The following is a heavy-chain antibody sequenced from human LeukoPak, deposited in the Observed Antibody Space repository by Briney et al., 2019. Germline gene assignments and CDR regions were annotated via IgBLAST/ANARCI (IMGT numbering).Heavy chain of an antibody. CDR2: IKSKTDGGTT. CDR1: GFTFSSYA. D-gene: IGHD3-10*01. V-gene: IGHV3-15*01. Sequence: PGGSLRLSCAASGFTFSSYAMSWVRQAPGKGLEWVGRIKSKTDGGTTDYAAPVKGRFTISRDDSKNTLYLQMNSLKTEDTAVYYCTTGLRYYGSGSYSSERDWFDPWGQGTLVTVSS. J-gene: IGHJ5*02. CDR3: TTGLRYYGSGSYSSERDWFDP.